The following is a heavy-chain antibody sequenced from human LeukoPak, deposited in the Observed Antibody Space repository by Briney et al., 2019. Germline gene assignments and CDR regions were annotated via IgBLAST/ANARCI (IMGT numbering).Heavy chain of an antibody. V-gene: IGHV4-61*01. CDR2: IYYSGST. J-gene: IGHJ5*02. CDR3: AREGYYDILTGYYHNWFDP. D-gene: IGHD3-9*01. CDR1: GGSITSSSYY. Sequence: SETLSLTCTVSGGSITSSSYYWGWIRQPPGKGLEWIGYIYYSGSTNYNPSLKSRVTISVDTSKTQFSLKLSSVTAADTAVYYCAREGYYDILTGYYHNWFDPWGQGTLVTVSS.